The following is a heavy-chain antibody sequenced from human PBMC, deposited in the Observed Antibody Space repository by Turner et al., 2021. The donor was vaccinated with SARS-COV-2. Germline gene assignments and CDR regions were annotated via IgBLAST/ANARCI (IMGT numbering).Heavy chain of an antibody. CDR1: GGSISSYY. D-gene: IGHD3-10*01. V-gene: IGHV4-59*01. CDR2: VYYGGST. J-gene: IGHJ6*02. CDR3: ARAGDGYNQALYYYGIDV. Sequence: QVQLQESGPGLVKPSETLSLPCPVSGGSISSYYWSWIRQPPGKGLEWIAYVYYGGSTQSNPSLKSRVTISVDTSTNQFSLNLTSVTAADTAVYYCARAGDGYNQALYYYGIDVWGPGTTVTVSS.